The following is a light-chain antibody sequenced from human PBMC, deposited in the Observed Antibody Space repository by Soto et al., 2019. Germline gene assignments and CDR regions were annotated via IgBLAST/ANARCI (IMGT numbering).Light chain of an antibody. J-gene: IGLJ3*02. CDR1: SSNIGRNT. CDR3: AAWDDSLKEV. Sequence: QPVLTQPPSASGTPGQRVTISCSGSSSNIGRNTVNWYQQLPGTAPKLLIHSNNQRPSGVPDRFSGSKSGTSASLAISGLQSEDEVDYYCAAWDDSLKEVFGGGTKVTVL. CDR2: SNN. V-gene: IGLV1-44*01.